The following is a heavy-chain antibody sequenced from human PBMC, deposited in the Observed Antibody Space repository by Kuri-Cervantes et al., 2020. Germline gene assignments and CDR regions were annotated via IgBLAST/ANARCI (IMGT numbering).Heavy chain of an antibody. CDR1: GGTFSSYT. CDR2: IIPIHGIA. V-gene: IGHV1-69*02. Sequence: AVKVSCKASGGTFSSYTISWVRQAPGQGLEWMGRIIPIHGIANYAQKFQGRVTMTRNTSISTAYMELSTLRSEDTAVYYCAKRGYSYGELGYWGQGTLVTVSS. J-gene: IGHJ4*02. D-gene: IGHD5-18*01. CDR3: AKRGYSYGELGY.